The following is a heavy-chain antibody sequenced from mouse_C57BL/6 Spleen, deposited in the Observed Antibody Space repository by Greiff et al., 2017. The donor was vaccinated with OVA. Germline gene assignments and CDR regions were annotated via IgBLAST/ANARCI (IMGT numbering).Heavy chain of an antibody. V-gene: IGHV1-15*01. CDR1: GYTFTDYE. J-gene: IGHJ2*01. CDR2: IDPETGGT. Sequence: VQLQQSGAELVRPGASVTLSCKASGYTFTDYEMHWVKQTPVHGLEWIGAIDPETGGTAYNQKFKGKAILTADKSSSTAYMELRSLTSEDSAVYYCTRATVPSGYFDYWGQGTTLTVSS. CDR3: TRATVPSGYFDY. D-gene: IGHD1-1*01.